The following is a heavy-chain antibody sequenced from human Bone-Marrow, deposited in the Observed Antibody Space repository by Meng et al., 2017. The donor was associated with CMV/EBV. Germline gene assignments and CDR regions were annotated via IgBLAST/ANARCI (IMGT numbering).Heavy chain of an antibody. CDR2: ISSSSSTI. CDR3: ARGSLYSSSWWAPFDY. J-gene: IGHJ4*02. D-gene: IGHD6-13*01. V-gene: IGHV3-48*04. Sequence: GESLKISCAASGFTFSSYSMNWVRQAPGKGLEWVSYISSSSSTIYYADSVKGRFTISRDNAKNSLYLQMNSLRAEDTAVYYCARGSLYSSSWWAPFDYWGQGNLVNVAS. CDR1: GFTFSSYS.